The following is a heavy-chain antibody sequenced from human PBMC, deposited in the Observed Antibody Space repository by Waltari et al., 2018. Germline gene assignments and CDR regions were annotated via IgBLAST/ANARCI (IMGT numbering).Heavy chain of an antibody. D-gene: IGHD6-13*01. CDR1: GFTFGDFA. CDR3: AKDTGLAAAGTVDY. CDR2: IRSKAHGGTA. J-gene: IGHJ4*02. V-gene: IGHV3-49*04. Sequence: EVQLVDSGGGLVQPGRSLRLSCTGSGFTFGDFAMSWVRQAPGKGLEWVGFIRSKAHGGTAEYAASVKGRFTISRDDSKSIAYLQMSSLRAEDTAVYYCAKDTGLAAAGTVDYWGQGTLVTVSS.